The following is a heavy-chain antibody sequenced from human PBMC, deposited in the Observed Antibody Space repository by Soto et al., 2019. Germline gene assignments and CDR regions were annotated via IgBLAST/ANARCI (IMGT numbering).Heavy chain of an antibody. CDR2: IIPIFGTA. D-gene: IGHD2-15*01. CDR3: ARDPGPDCSGGSCYSNY. CDR1: GGTFSSYA. Sequence: GASVKVSCKASGGTFSSYAMSWVRQAPGQGLEWMGGIIPIFGTANYAQKFQGRVTITADESTSTAYMELSSLRSEDTAVYYCARDPGPDCSGGSCYSNYWGQGTLLTVSS. J-gene: IGHJ4*02. V-gene: IGHV1-69*13.